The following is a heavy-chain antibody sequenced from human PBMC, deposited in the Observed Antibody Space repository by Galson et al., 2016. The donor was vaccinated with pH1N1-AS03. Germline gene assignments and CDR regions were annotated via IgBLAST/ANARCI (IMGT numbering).Heavy chain of an antibody. CDR3: ASGAREGYNFHKRRGYFDY. V-gene: IGHV4-59*03. CDR1: GDSMSGYY. Sequence: SETLSLTCTVSGDSMSGYYWTWIRQPPGKGLEWIGFVYHSVTTNYNPPLKSRYTISIDTPRTQFPLRLTSVNAADKAVYYCASGAREGYNFHKRRGYFDYWGLGRLATVSS. CDR2: VYHSVTT. J-gene: IGHJ4*02. D-gene: IGHD5-24*01.